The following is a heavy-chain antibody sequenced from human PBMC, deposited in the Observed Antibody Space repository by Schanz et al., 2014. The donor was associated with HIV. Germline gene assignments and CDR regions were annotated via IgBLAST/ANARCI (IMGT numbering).Heavy chain of an antibody. CDR1: GFTFSSFG. V-gene: IGHV3-30*18. D-gene: IGHD1-26*01. J-gene: IGHJ4*02. CDR2: ISYDGNKK. Sequence: VQLLESGGGLVQPGGSLRLSCEASGFTFSSFGMHWVRQTPGKGLEWVAVISYDGNKKYYRDSVKGRFTVSRDNSKNTLYMQMNSLRIEDTAVYFCAKDGVGGTLDYWGQGILVIVSS. CDR3: AKDGVGGTLDY.